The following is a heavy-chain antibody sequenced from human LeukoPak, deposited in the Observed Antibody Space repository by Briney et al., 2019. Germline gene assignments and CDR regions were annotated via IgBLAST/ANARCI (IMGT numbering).Heavy chain of an antibody. J-gene: IGHJ4*02. D-gene: IGHD3-16*01. CDR2: ISGRSSHV. V-gene: IGHV3-21*01. CDR3: GRAFPPLRTASAGDL. Sequence: GGSLRLSCSASGFSFSDYDMNWFRQAPGKGLEWISSISGRSSHVYYRDSVKGRFSISRDNAMNSVFLQMNSLGVEDTALYFCGRAFPPLRTASAGDLWGQGTLVTVSS. CDR1: GFSFSDYD.